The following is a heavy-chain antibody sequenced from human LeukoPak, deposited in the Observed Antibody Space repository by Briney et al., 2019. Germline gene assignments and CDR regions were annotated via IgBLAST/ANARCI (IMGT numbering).Heavy chain of an antibody. CDR2: IYPGDSDT. V-gene: IGHV5-51*01. J-gene: IGHJ6*02. CDR3: ARRKSSPKDGMDV. Sequence: GESLKISCKGSGYSFTTYWIGWVRQMPGKGLEWMGIIYPGDSDTRYSPSFQGQVTISADKSISTAYLQWSSLKASDSAMYYCARRKSSPKDGMDVWGQGTTVTVSS. CDR1: GYSFTTYW.